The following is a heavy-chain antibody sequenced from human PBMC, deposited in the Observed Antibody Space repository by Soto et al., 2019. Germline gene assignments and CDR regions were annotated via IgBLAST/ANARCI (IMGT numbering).Heavy chain of an antibody. Sequence: QVQLVQSGAEVKKPGSSVKVSCKTSRGTFTTSPITWIRQAPGQGLVWMGEVIPTSGTATYAQTFQGRVAFTADMSTNTAYMELSSLRSEDTAIYFCTRDSSLGYLFWGQGSLVTVSS. D-gene: IGHD5-18*01. CDR3: TRDSSLGYLF. CDR1: RGTFTTSP. CDR2: VIPTSGTA. V-gene: IGHV1-69*06. J-gene: IGHJ4*02.